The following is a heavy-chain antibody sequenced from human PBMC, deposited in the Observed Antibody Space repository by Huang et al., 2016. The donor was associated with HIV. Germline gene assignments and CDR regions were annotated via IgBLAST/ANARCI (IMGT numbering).Heavy chain of an antibody. V-gene: IGHV5-51*01. J-gene: IGHJ4*02. CDR1: GYSFTNYW. Sequence: EVQLVQSGPEVKKPGESLKISCRVSGYSFTNYWIGWVRQRPGKGLEWIEINYPGDSDGAYNPSFRGQVTISADKSINTAHLQWDSLKTPDSAIYYCARRGFNTGSSPDSWGQGTLVTVSS. CDR3: ARRGFNTGSSPDS. D-gene: IGHD1-26*01. CDR2: NYPGDSDG.